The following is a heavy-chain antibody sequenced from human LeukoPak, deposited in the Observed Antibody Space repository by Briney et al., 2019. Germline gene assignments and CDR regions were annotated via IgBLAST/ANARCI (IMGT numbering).Heavy chain of an antibody. CDR2: ISSSGSTI. V-gene: IGHV3-48*03. J-gene: IGHJ4*02. CDR1: GFTFSSYE. D-gene: IGHD1-26*01. CDR3: ARGNLLYFDY. Sequence: GGSLRLSCAASGFTFSSYEMNWVRQAPGKGLEWVSYISSSGSTIYCADSVKGRFTISRDNAKNSLYLQMNSLRAEDTAVYYCARGNLLYFDYWGQGTLVTVSS.